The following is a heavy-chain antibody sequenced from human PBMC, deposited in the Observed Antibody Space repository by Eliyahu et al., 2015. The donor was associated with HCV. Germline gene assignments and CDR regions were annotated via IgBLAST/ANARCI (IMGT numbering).Heavy chain of an antibody. CDR2: IIPAFGTP. CDR1: GXTFSTHT. J-gene: IGHJ5*02. V-gene: IGHV1-69*01. Sequence: QVQLVQSGAEVKKPGSXVKVSCKASGXTFSTHTISWVRQAPGQGLEWMGGIIPAFGTPNYAQKFRGRVTITADESTSTAYMELSSLTLDDTAVYYCALEGGSSGPRWFDPWGQGSLLIVSS. CDR3: ALEGGSSGPRWFDP. D-gene: IGHD6-19*01.